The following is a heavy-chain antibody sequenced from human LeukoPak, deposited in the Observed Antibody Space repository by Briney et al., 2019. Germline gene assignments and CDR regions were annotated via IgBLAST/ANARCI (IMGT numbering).Heavy chain of an antibody. CDR3: AKTVSVVVVAATHVDY. D-gene: IGHD2-15*01. V-gene: IGHV3-74*01. Sequence: GGSLRLSCAASGFSFSNYWMHWVRQAPGKGLVWVSRISPDGSSTSYADSVRGRFTISRDNAKNMLYLQMNSLRAEDTAVYYCAKTVSVVVVAATHVDYWGQGTLVTVSS. CDR1: GFSFSNYW. J-gene: IGHJ4*02. CDR2: ISPDGSST.